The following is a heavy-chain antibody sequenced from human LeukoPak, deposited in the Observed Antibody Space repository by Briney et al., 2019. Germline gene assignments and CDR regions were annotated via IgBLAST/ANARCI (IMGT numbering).Heavy chain of an antibody. V-gene: IGHV4-4*09. CDR2: IYTSGGT. CDR1: GGSISSHY. CDR3: ARRDGYYYYMDV. J-gene: IGHJ6*03. Sequence: SETLSLTCTVSGGSISSHYWSWIRQPPGKGLEWIGYIYTSGGTNYNPSLKSRVTISVDTSQNQFSLKLNSMTAADTAVYYCARRDGYYYYMDVWGKGTTVIVSS.